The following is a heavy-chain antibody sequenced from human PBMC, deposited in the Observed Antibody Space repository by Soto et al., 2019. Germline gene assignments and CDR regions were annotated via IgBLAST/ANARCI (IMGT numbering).Heavy chain of an antibody. CDR1: GFTFSSYG. CDR3: AREEIVVVVAATPERYYYGMDV. Sequence: GGSLRLSCAASGFTFSSYGMHWVRQAPGKGLEWVAVIWYDGSNKYYADSVKGRFTISRDNSKNTLYLQMNSLRAEDTAVYYCAREEIVVVVAATPERYYYGMDVWGQGTTVTVSS. V-gene: IGHV3-33*01. D-gene: IGHD2-15*01. J-gene: IGHJ6*02. CDR2: IWYDGSNK.